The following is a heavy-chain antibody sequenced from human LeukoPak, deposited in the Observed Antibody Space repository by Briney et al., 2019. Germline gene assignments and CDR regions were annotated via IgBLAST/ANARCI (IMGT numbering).Heavy chain of an antibody. V-gene: IGHV4-34*01. CDR1: GGSFSGYY. D-gene: IGHD6-19*01. J-gene: IGHJ4*02. CDR2: INHSGST. CDR3: ARGRSGWYGAGDY. Sequence: SETLSLTCAVYGGSFSGYYWSWIRQPPGKGLEWIGEINHSGSTNYNPSLKSRVTISVDTSKNQFSLKLSSVTAADTAVYYCARGRSGWYGAGDYWGQGTLVTVSS.